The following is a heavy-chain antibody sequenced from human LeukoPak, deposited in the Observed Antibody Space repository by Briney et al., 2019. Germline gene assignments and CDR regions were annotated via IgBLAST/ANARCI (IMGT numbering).Heavy chain of an antibody. J-gene: IGHJ3*02. V-gene: IGHV3-30*02. CDR3: AKDAPYYYDSSGYGGAFDI. CDR1: GLTFTTYA. D-gene: IGHD3-22*01. Sequence: GGSLRLSCAASGLTFTTYAMHWVRQAPGKGLEWVAFIQNDGSTKFYADSVKGRFTISRDNSKNTLYLQINSLRAEDTAVYYCAKDAPYYYDSSGYGGAFDIWGQGTMVTVSS. CDR2: IQNDGSTK.